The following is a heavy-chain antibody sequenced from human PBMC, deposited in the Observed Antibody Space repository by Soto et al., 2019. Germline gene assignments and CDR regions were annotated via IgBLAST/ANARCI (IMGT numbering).Heavy chain of an antibody. Sequence: PSETLSLTCTVSCGSISSYYWSWIRQPPGKGLEWIGYIYYSGSTNYNPSLKSRVTISVDTSKNQFSLKLSSVTAADTAVYYCASLIRKEYFDYWGQGTLVTVSS. CDR3: ASLIRKEYFDY. CDR2: IYYSGST. CDR1: CGSISSYY. D-gene: IGHD3-22*01. V-gene: IGHV4-59*01. J-gene: IGHJ4*02.